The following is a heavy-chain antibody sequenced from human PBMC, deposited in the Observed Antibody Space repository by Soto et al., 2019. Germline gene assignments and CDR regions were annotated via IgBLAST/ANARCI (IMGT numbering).Heavy chain of an antibody. Sequence: QVQLVQSGPEVKKPGASVKVSCKASAYTFTSYGITWVRQAPGQGLDWIGWISAYNGNTNYAQKFQGRVTMATDTSTSTAYMELRSLTSDDTAVYYCARDYGSGSYRFDPWGQGTLVTVSS. V-gene: IGHV1-18*01. J-gene: IGHJ5*02. CDR1: AYTFTSYG. CDR2: ISAYNGNT. CDR3: ARDYGSGSYRFDP. D-gene: IGHD3-10*01.